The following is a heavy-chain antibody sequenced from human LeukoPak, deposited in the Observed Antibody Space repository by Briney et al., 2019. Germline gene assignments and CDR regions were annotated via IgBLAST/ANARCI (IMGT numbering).Heavy chain of an antibody. V-gene: IGHV4-39*01. CDR1: GDSINSNSYH. CDR3: ARHHLKWRVEYLDP. D-gene: IGHD1-26*01. Sequence: SETLSLTCTVSGDSINSNSYHWVWIRQPPGKGLEWIVTAYSTGNTYYTPSLKSLITISVDTSNNQFSLKLTSVTAANTASYYCARHHLKWRVEYLDPWGQETLVIVSS. J-gene: IGHJ5*02. CDR2: AYSTGNT.